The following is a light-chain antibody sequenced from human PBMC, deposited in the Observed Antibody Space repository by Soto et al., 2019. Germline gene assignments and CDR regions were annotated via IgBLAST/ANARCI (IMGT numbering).Light chain of an antibody. CDR3: AAWDDSLSGVV. Sequence: QSVLTQPPSASGTPGQRVTISCSGSSSNIGSNYVYWYQQLPGTVPQLLIYRNNERPSGVPDRFSGSKSGTSASLAISGLRSEDEAEYYCAAWDDSLSGVVFGGGTKVTVL. CDR2: RNN. V-gene: IGLV1-47*01. CDR1: SSNIGSNY. J-gene: IGLJ2*01.